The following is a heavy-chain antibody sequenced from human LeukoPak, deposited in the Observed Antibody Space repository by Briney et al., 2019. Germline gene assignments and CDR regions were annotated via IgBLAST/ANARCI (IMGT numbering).Heavy chain of an antibody. CDR2: IYYSGST. CDR1: GGSISSYY. D-gene: IGHD2-2*01. CDR3: ARRGYCSSTACSVAAFDI. J-gene: IGHJ3*02. Sequence: PSETLSLTCTVSGGSISSYYWSWIRQPPGKGLEWIGYIYYSGSTNYSPSLKSRVTISVDTSKNQFSLRLSSVTAADTAMYYCARRGYCSSTACSVAAFDIWGQGTMVTVSS. V-gene: IGHV4-59*08.